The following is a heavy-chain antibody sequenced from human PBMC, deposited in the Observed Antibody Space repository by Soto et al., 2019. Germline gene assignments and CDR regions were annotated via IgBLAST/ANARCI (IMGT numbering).Heavy chain of an antibody. Sequence: EVQLVESGGGLVQPGESLRLSCAASGFTFSYYWMHWVRQAPGKGLVWVSRIHSDGSSTTYADSVKGRFSISRDNARNTVYLQMNSLRAEDTAVYYCARGDGGAFDLWGQGTVITVSS. CDR3: ARGDGGAFDL. J-gene: IGHJ3*01. D-gene: IGHD4-17*01. CDR1: GFTFSYYW. V-gene: IGHV3-74*01. CDR2: IHSDGSST.